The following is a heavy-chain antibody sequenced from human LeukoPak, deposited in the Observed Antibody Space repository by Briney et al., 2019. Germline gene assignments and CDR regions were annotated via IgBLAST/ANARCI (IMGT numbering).Heavy chain of an antibody. CDR2: ISGSGGST. D-gene: IGHD3-10*01. CDR1: GFTLSTYA. Sequence: PGGSLRLSCAASGFTLSTYAMSWVRQAPGKGLEWVSAISGSGGSTYYADSVKGRFTISRDNSKNTLYLQMNSLRAEDTAVYYCARDPRSMVLLYGMDVWGQGTTVTVSS. V-gene: IGHV3-23*01. CDR3: ARDPRSMVLLYGMDV. J-gene: IGHJ6*02.